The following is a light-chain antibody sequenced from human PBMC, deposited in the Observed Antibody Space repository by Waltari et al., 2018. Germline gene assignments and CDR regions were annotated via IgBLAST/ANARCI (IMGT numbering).Light chain of an antibody. CDR1: SSDVGGYNF. Sequence: QSALTPPRSVSGSPGQSVTISCTGTSSDVGGYNFVAWYQQYPGKAPKLMIDDVNKRRSGGPDRFSGSKSGNTASLIISGLQTEDEADYYCCSYAGYYTVFGGGTKLTVL. V-gene: IGLV2-11*01. J-gene: IGLJ3*02. CDR2: DVN. CDR3: CSYAGYYTV.